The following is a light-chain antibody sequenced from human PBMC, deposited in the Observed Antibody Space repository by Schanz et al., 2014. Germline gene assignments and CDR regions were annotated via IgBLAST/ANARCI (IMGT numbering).Light chain of an antibody. V-gene: IGKV3-15*01. Sequence: IVMTQSPATLSVSPGERASLSCRASQSVNSNLAWYQQKPGQAPRLLIYGASTRATGIPARFSGSGSGSGFTLTISSLQSEDFAVYYCHQCDTSPFTFGPGTKVEIK. J-gene: IGKJ3*01. CDR1: QSVNSN. CDR2: GAS. CDR3: HQCDTSPFT.